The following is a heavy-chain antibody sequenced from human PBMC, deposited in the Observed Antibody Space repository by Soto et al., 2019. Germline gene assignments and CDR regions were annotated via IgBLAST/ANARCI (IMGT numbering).Heavy chain of an antibody. V-gene: IGHV4-59*08. CDR3: ARRAPRYGDLDY. CDR2: IYYSGST. Sequence: PSETLSLTCTVSGGSISSYYWSWIRQPPGKGLEWIGYIYYSGSTNYNPSLKSRVTISVDTSKNQFSLKLSSVTAADTAVYYCARRAPRYGDLDYWGQGTLVTVSS. CDR1: GGSISSYY. D-gene: IGHD4-17*01. J-gene: IGHJ4*02.